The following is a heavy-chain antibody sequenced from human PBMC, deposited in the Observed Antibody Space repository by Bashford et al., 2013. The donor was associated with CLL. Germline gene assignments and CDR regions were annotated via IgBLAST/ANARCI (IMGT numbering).Heavy chain of an antibody. CDR2: IYPADSDT. CDR3: AREEWAGDSTGKIDY. Sequence: LGESLKISCKTSGFSFTSFWIGWVRQMPGKGLEWMGIIYPADSDTRYSPSFQGQVTMSADRSITTAYLELKSLRSGDTAIYYCAREEWAGDSTGKIDYWGQGTLVTVSS. CDR1: GFSFTSFW. J-gene: IGHJ4*02. D-gene: IGHD1-26*01. V-gene: IGHV5-51*01.